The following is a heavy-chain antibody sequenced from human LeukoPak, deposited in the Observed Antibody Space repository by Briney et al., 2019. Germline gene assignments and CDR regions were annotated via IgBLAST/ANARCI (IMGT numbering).Heavy chain of an antibody. Sequence: GGSLRLSCAASGFTFSSYWMSWVRQAPGKGLEWVANIKQDGSEKYYVDSVKGRFTISRDNAKNSLYLQMNSLRAEDTAVYYCASELLEWLLPLDYWGQGTLVTVSS. D-gene: IGHD3-3*01. CDR2: IKQDGSEK. CDR3: ASELLEWLLPLDY. J-gene: IGHJ4*02. V-gene: IGHV3-7*01. CDR1: GFTFSSYW.